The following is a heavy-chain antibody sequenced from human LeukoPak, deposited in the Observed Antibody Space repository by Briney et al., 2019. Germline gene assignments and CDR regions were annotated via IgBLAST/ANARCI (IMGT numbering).Heavy chain of an antibody. V-gene: IGHV4-39*07. CDR1: GGSISSSSYY. J-gene: IGHJ6*03. Sequence: SETLSLTCTVSGGSISSSSYYWGWIRQPPGKGLEWIGSIYYSGSTYYNPSLKSRVTISVDTSKNQFSLKLSSVTAADTAVYYCASSSVTTTKGPFYYMDVWGKGTTVTISS. CDR3: ASSSVTTTKGPFYYMDV. D-gene: IGHD4-17*01. CDR2: IYYSGST.